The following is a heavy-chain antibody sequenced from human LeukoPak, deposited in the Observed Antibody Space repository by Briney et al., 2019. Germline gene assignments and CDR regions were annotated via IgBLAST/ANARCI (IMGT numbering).Heavy chain of an antibody. V-gene: IGHV4-39*07. CDR1: GGSISSSSYY. D-gene: IGHD3-16*01. Sequence: SETLSLTCTVSGGSISSSSYYWGWIRQPPGKGLEWIGSIYYSGSTYYNPSLKSRVTISVDTSKNQFSLKLSFVTAADTAVYYCARDPGLQYDYVWGSYHYWGQGTLVTVSS. J-gene: IGHJ4*02. CDR2: IYYSGST. CDR3: ARDPGLQYDYVWGSYHY.